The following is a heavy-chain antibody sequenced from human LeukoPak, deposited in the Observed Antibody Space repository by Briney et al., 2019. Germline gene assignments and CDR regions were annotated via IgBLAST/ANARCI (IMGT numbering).Heavy chain of an antibody. Sequence: PGGSLRLSCAASGFTFSSYAMHWVRQAPGKGLEWVAVISYDGSNKYYADSVRGRFTISRDNSKKTVYLQMNSLRAEDTAVYYCARDLIIFYCFDYGGQGPLVTV. CDR3: ARDLIIFYCFDY. CDR1: GFTFSSYA. CDR2: ISYDGSNK. D-gene: IGHD3/OR15-3a*01. V-gene: IGHV3-30-3*01. J-gene: IGHJ4*02.